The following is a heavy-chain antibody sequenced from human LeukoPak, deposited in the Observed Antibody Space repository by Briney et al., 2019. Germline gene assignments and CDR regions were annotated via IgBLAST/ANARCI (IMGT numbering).Heavy chain of an antibody. J-gene: IGHJ4*02. CDR3: ARDPPAVTANTYG. D-gene: IGHD5-18*01. CDR1: GFTFSSYA. CDR2: ISGSGANT. Sequence: GGSLRLSCAASGFTFSSYAMSWVRQAPGKGLEWVSAISGSGANTYYADSVKGRSTISRDNSKNTMYLQMNSLRVEDTAVYYCARDPPAVTANTYGWGQGTLVTVSS. V-gene: IGHV3-23*01.